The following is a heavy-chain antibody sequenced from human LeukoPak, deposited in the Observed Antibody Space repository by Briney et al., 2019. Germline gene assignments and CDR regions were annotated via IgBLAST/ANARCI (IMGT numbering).Heavy chain of an antibody. Sequence: GGSLRLSCAASGFSFSHHVMNWVRQAPGKGPEWVSSISSSGDSIYYADSVKGRFTISRDNAKNSLYLLMNSLRAEDTAVYYCARGPRSRWLQTPFDYCGQGTLVMVSS. V-gene: IGHV3-21*01. J-gene: IGHJ4*02. CDR2: ISSSGDSI. CDR1: GFSFSHHV. CDR3: ARGPRSRWLQTPFDY. D-gene: IGHD5-24*01.